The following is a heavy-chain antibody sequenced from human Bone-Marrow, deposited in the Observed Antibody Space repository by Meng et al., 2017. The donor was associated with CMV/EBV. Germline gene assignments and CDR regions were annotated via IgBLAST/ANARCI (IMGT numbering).Heavy chain of an antibody. Sequence: SETLSLTCTVSGGSISSCSYYWGWIRQPPGKGLEWIGSIYYSGSTYYNPSLKSRVTISVDTSKNQFSLKLSSVTAADTAVYYCARRRGYCSSTSCYTFDYWGQGTLVTVSS. D-gene: IGHD2-2*02. J-gene: IGHJ4*02. V-gene: IGHV4-39*07. CDR3: ARRRGYCSSTSCYTFDY. CDR2: IYYSGST. CDR1: GGSISSCSYY.